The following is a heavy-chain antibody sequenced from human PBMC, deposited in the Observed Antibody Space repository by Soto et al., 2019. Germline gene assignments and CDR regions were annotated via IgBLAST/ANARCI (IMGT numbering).Heavy chain of an antibody. J-gene: IGHJ3*02. CDR2: ISGSGGST. CDR1: GFTFSSYA. CDR3: AKETTCSGGSCPPGAFDI. D-gene: IGHD2-15*01. V-gene: IGHV3-23*01. Sequence: PGGSLRLSCAASGFTFSSYAMSWVRQAPGKGLEWVSAISGSGGSTYYADSVKGRFTISRDNSKNTLYLQMNSLRAEDTAVYYCAKETTCSGGSCPPGAFDIWGQGTMVT.